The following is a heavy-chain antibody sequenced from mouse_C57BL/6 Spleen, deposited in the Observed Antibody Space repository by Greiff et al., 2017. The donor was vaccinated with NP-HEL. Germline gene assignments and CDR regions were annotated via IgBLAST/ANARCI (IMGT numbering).Heavy chain of an antibody. CDR1: GYTFTDYN. Sequence: EVQLQQSGPELVKPGASVKIPCKASGYTFTDYNMDWVKQSHGKSLEWIGDINPNNGGTIYNQKFKGKATLTVDKSSSTAYMELRRLTSEDTAVYYCARGENYGRSFYYAMDYWGQGTSVTVSS. CDR3: ARGENYGRSFYYAMDY. V-gene: IGHV1-18*01. CDR2: INPNNGGT. J-gene: IGHJ4*01. D-gene: IGHD1-1*01.